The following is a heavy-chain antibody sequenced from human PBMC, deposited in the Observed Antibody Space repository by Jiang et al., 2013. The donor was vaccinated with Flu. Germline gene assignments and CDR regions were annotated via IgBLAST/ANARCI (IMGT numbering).Heavy chain of an antibody. D-gene: IGHD2-21*01. J-gene: IGHJ2*01. Sequence: ESGPGLVKASETLSLTCLVSGGSMRNDYWSWVRQPAGKGLEWIGRISASGSTNFNPSLKSRVTMSVDTSKHQFSLKLTSVNVADTAVYYCARLEFGDDAGRWYFDLWGRGTLVTVSS. V-gene: IGHV4-4*07. CDR3: ARLEFGDDAGRWYFDL. CDR2: ISASGST. CDR1: GGSMRNDY.